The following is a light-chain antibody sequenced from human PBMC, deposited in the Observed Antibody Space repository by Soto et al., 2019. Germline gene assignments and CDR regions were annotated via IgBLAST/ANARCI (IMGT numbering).Light chain of an antibody. V-gene: IGKV3-11*01. CDR1: QSVRSY. Sequence: EIVLTQSPATLSLSPGERAALSCGASQSVRSYLAWYQQKPGQAPRLLIYDAFNRATGILARFSGSGSGTEFTLTISSLQSEDFAVYYCQQYNNWPRTFGQGTKVDIK. CDR2: DAF. CDR3: QQYNNWPRT. J-gene: IGKJ1*01.